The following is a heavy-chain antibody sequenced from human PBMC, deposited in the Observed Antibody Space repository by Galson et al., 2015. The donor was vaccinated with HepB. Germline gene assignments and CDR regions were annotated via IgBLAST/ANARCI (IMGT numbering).Heavy chain of an antibody. CDR2: IWYDGSNK. Sequence: SLRLSCAASGFTFSSYGMHWVRQAPGKGLEWVAVIWYDGSNKYYADSVKGRFTISRDNSKNTLYLQMNSLRAEDTAVYYCARGSPLYSSGQNDAFDIWGQGTMVTVSS. V-gene: IGHV3-33*01. CDR3: ARGSPLYSSGQNDAFDI. J-gene: IGHJ3*02. D-gene: IGHD6-19*01. CDR1: GFTFSSYG.